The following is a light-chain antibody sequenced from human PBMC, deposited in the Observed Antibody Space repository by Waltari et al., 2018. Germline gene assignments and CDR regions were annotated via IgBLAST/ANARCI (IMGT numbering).Light chain of an antibody. CDR1: QGISSY. J-gene: IGKJ4*01. CDR3: QQYHNYPF. CDR2: GAS. Sequence: AIRITQSPSSLSASTGDRVTITCRASQGISSYLAWYQQKPGKAPKLLIYGASTLQSGVPSRFSDSGSGTDFTLTISCLQSEDFATYYCQQYHNYPFFGGGTRVEIK. V-gene: IGKV1-8*01.